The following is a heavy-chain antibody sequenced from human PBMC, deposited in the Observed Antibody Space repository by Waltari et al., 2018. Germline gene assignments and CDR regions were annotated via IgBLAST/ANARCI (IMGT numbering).Heavy chain of an antibody. D-gene: IGHD2-21*02. J-gene: IGHJ4*02. CDR1: GDSVSSNSAA. CDR3: AREPPEYCGGDCYSGIFDY. V-gene: IGHV6-1*01. CDR2: TYSRSNSYH. Sequence: QVQLQQSGPGLVKPSQTLSLTCAISGDSVSSNSAAWNWIRQSPSRGLEWLGRTYSRSNSYHDYALSVKSRITINPSTSKNLFSLRLNSVTPEDTAVYYCAREPPEYCGGDCYSGIFDYWGQGTLVTVSS.